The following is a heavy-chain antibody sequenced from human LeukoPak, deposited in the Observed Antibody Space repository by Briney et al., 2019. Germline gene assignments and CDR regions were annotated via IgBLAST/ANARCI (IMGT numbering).Heavy chain of an antibody. J-gene: IGHJ4*02. Sequence: SETLSLTCAVYGGSFSDYYWSWIRQPPGKGLEGSGEINHSGSINYNPSLKSRVTMSVDTSKNQFSLKVTSMTAADAALYYCARGRVVGDYVIDSWGQGTLVTVSS. CDR2: INHSGSI. CDR3: ARGRVVGDYVIDS. D-gene: IGHD4-17*01. CDR1: GGSFSDYY. V-gene: IGHV4-34*01.